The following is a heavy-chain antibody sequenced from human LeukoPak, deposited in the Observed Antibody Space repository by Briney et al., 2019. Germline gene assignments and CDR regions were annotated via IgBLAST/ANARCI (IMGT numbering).Heavy chain of an antibody. CDR3: TLTSIRPLTSSWFDDALDI. D-gene: IGHD6-13*01. CDR1: GFTVSRNY. CDR2: SYSGTNT. V-gene: IGHV3-66*01. J-gene: IGHJ3*02. Sequence: PGGSLRLSCAASGFTVSRNYMTWVRQAPGKWLEWVSLSYSGTNTYYADSVKGRFTISRDNSKNTLYLQMNSLRTEDTAVYYCTLTSIRPLTSSWFDDALDIWGLGTMVTVS.